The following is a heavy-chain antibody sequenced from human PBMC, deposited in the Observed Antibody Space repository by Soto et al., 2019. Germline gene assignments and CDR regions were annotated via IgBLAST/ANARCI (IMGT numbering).Heavy chain of an antibody. V-gene: IGHV4-30-4*01. CDR1: GGSISSGDYY. J-gene: IGHJ6*02. CDR3: AREYPIAHSSGGMDV. Sequence: SETLSLTCTVSGGSISSGDYYWSWIRQPPGKGLEWIGYIYYSGSTYYNPSRKSPVTISVDTSKNQFSLKLSSVTAADTAVYYCAREYPIAHSSGGMDVWGQGTTVTVSS. CDR2: IYYSGST. D-gene: IGHD6-13*01.